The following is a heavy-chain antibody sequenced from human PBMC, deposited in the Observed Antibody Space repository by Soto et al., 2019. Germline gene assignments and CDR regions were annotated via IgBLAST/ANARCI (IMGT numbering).Heavy chain of an antibody. V-gene: IGHV4-59*01. CDR1: GDSISSSY. CDR3: SRHSGSYDFDS. CDR2: IDSSAST. J-gene: IGHJ4*02. Sequence: SETLSLTCSVSGDSISSSYWSWIRQPPGKGLEWIANIDSSASTPPNPSLKSRVTMSLDTSKNQFSLKLSPVTASDTAVYFCSRHSGSYDFDSWGQGTLVTVSS. D-gene: IGHD1-26*01.